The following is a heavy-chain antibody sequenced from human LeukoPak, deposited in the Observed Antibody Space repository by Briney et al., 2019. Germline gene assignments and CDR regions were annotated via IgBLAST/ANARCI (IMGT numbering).Heavy chain of an antibody. D-gene: IGHD1-26*01. Sequence: ASVKVSCKASGYXFTSYYIHWVRQAPGQGLEWMGIINPSGGSTSYAQKFQGRVTMTRDTSTSTVYMELSSLRSEDTAVYYCARGSGGSYYRNWFDPWGQGTLVTVSS. V-gene: IGHV1-46*01. CDR1: GYXFTSYY. J-gene: IGHJ5*02. CDR2: INPSGGST. CDR3: ARGSGGSYYRNWFDP.